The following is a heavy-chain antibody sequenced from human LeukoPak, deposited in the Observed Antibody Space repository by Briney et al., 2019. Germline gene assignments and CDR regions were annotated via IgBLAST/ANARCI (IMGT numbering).Heavy chain of an antibody. CDR3: ARDRGRFDP. CDR2: IYYSGST. V-gene: IGHV4-30-4*01. J-gene: IGHJ5*02. CDR1: GGSISSGDYC. D-gene: IGHD5-12*01. Sequence: SESLSLTCTVSGGSISSGDYCWSWIHRPPGKGLAWNGNIYYSGSTYYNPSLKSRVTISVDTSKNQFSLKLSSVTAADTAVYYCARDRGRFDPWGQGTLVTVSS.